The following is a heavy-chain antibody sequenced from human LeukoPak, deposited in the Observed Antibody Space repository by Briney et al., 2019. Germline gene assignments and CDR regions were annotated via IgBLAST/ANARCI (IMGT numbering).Heavy chain of an antibody. V-gene: IGHV4-59*01. D-gene: IGHD6-19*01. CDR3: ARVGSGWTSWWFDP. Sequence: PSETLSLTCTVSGGSISSYYWSWIRQPPGKGLEWIGYIYYSGSTNYNPSLKSRVTISVDASKNQFSLKLSSVTAADTAVYYCARVGSGWTSWWFDPWGQGTLVTVSS. CDR1: GGSISSYY. J-gene: IGHJ5*02. CDR2: IYYSGST.